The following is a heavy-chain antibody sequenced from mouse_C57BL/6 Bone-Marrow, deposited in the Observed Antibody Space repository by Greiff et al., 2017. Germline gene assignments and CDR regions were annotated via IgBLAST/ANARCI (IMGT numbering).Heavy chain of an antibody. D-gene: IGHD1-1*01. V-gene: IGHV1-81*01. J-gene: IGHJ2*01. CDR3: ARPHYYGSSYLYFDY. Sequence: QVQLQQSGAELARPGASVKLSCKASGYTFTSYGISWVKQRTGQGLEWIGEIYPRSGNTYYNEKFKGKATLTADKSSSTAYMELRSLTSEDSAVYFCARPHYYGSSYLYFDYWGQGTTLTVSS. CDR2: IYPRSGNT. CDR1: GYTFTSYG.